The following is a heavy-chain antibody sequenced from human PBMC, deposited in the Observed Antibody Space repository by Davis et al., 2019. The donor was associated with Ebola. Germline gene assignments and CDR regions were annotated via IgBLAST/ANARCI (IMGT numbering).Heavy chain of an antibody. Sequence: GGSLRLSCGASGLTFSNYAMSWVRQTPEKGLEWVSAISGRGDYTYHADSVKGRFTISRDNSMNTLYLQLSSLRVEDTAIYYCAKDPTDYYYYYGMDVWGQGTTVTVSS. V-gene: IGHV3-23*01. CDR1: GLTFSNYA. CDR3: AKDPTDYYYYYGMDV. J-gene: IGHJ6*02. CDR2: ISGRGDYT.